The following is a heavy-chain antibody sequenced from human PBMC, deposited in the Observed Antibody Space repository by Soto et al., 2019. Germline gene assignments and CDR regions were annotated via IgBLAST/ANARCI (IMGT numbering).Heavy chain of an antibody. CDR2: IYYSGST. V-gene: IGHV4-39*01. J-gene: IGHJ4*02. Sequence: PSETLSLTCTVSGGSISSSSYYWGWIRQPPGKGLEWIGSIYYSGSTYYNPSLKSRVTISVDTSKNQFSLKLSSVTAADTAVYYCARHDYFWSGYGLDYWGQGTLVTV. CDR1: GGSISSSSYY. CDR3: ARHDYFWSGYGLDY. D-gene: IGHD3-3*01.